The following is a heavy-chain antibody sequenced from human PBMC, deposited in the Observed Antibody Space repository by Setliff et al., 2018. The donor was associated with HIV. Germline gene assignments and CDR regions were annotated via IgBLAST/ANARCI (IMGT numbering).Heavy chain of an antibody. J-gene: IGHJ3*02. CDR3: ARDRPPSTVDMLGAFDR. CDR1: GGSISSYY. Sequence: PSETLSLTCTVSGGSISSYYWSWIRQPPGKGLEWIGYIYTSGDTNYNPSLKSRVTISADTSKNQFSLKLSSVTAADTAVYYCARDRPPSTVDMLGAFDRWGQGTMVTVSS. CDR2: IYTSGDT. V-gene: IGHV4-4*08. D-gene: IGHD4-17*01.